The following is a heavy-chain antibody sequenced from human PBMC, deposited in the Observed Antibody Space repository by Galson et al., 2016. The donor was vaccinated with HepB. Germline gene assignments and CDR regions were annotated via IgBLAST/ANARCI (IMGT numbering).Heavy chain of an antibody. CDR3: AKSGQPLLYRGGFFDY. CDR1: GFTFSDYG. CDR2: ISYDGKYK. J-gene: IGHJ4*02. D-gene: IGHD2-2*02. V-gene: IGHV3-30*18. Sequence: SLRLSCAASGFTFSDYGMHWVRQAPGKGLEWVAVISYDGKYKYYADSVKGRFTISRDNSKNTLYLHMNSLRAEDTAVYYCAKSGQPLLYRGGFFDYWGQGTLVTVSS.